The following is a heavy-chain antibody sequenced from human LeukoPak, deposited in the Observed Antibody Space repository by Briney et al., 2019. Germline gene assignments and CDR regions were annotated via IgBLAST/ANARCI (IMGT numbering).Heavy chain of an antibody. CDR2: ISAYNGNT. CDR3: ARGYCSGGSCYWFDP. CDR1: GYTFTSYG. J-gene: IGHJ5*02. D-gene: IGHD2-15*01. V-gene: IGHV1-18*01. Sequence: RASVKVSCKASGYTFTSYGISWVRQAPGQGLEWMGWISAYNGNTNYAQKLQGRVTMTTDTSTSTAYMELRSLRSDDTAVYYCARGYCSGGSCYWFDPWGQGTLVTVSS.